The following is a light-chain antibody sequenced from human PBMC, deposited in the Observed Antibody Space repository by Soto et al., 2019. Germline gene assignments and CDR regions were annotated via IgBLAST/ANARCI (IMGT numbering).Light chain of an antibody. CDR2: GAS. CDR1: ESVGDRH. J-gene: IGKJ5*01. CDR3: QQYGTSEII. V-gene: IGKV3-20*01. Sequence: NVLTQSPATLSLSPGERATLSCRASESVGDRHFAWYQQKPGHAPRLLIYGASTRATGIPDRFSGSGPGTDFTLTISRLETEDFAVFYCQQYGTSEIIFGQGTRLEIK.